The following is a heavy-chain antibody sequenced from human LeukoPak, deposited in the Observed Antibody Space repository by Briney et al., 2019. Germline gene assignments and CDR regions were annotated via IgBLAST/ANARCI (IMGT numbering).Heavy chain of an antibody. J-gene: IGHJ3*02. V-gene: IGHV4-59*08. CDR3: ARQPGGTAAFDI. Sequence: SQTLSLTCTVSGGSINSYYWSWIRQPPGKGLEWIGYIYYTGGETNYNPSLKSRLTISVDTSKNQFSLMLTSVTAADTAVYYCARQPGGTAAFDIWAQGTMVTVSS. D-gene: IGHD1-14*01. CDR1: GGSINSYY. CDR2: IYYTGGET.